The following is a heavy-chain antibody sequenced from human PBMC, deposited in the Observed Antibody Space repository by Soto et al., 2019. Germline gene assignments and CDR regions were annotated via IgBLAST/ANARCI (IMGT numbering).Heavy chain of an antibody. CDR1: GYTFTSYY. CDR3: ARVAVAAPDWFDP. Sequence: ASVKVSCKASGYTFTSYYMHWVRQAPGQGLEWMGWISAYNGNTNYAQKLQGRVTMTTDTSTSTAYMELRSLRSDDTAVYYCARVAVAAPDWFDPWGQGTLVTVSS. D-gene: IGHD6-19*01. V-gene: IGHV1-18*04. CDR2: ISAYNGNT. J-gene: IGHJ5*02.